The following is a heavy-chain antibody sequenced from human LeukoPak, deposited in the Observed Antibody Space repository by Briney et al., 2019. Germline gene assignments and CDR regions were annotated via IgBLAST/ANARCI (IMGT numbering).Heavy chain of an antibody. J-gene: IGHJ5*02. CDR2: IYYRGDT. D-gene: IGHD2-2*01. CDR1: GGSISSHY. CDR3: ARDCSSTSGYAGWGWFDP. Sequence: KSSETLSLTCTVSGGSISSHYWSWIRQPPGKGLEWIGYIYYRGDTNYNPSLKSRVTISADTSKNQFSLKLTSVSAADTAVYFCARDCSSTSGYAGWGWFDPWGQGTLVTVSS. V-gene: IGHV4-59*11.